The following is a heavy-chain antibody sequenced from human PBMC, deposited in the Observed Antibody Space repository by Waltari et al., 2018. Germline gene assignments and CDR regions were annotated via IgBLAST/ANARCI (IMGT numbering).Heavy chain of an antibody. J-gene: IGHJ4*02. D-gene: IGHD6-19*01. CDR2: IKQDGSAK. V-gene: IGHV3-7*01. Sequence: EVQLVESGGGLVQPGGSLRLACSASGFNLGTYWMTWVRQAPGRGLEWVANIKQDGSAKYYVDSVRGRSTISRDNANNSLFLQINSLRDDDTAVYYCVTDVSGWYVNWGQGTSVTVSS. CDR1: GFNLGTYW. CDR3: VTDVSGWYVN.